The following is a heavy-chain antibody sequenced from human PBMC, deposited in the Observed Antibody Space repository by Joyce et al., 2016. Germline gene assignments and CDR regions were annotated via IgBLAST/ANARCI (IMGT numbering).Heavy chain of an antibody. D-gene: IGHD3-9*01. CDR2: IKQDGSEK. J-gene: IGHJ5*02. CDR3: ARDAPYYDILTGYWVGFDP. Sequence: EVQLVESGGGLVQPGGSLRLSCAASGFTLGGYWMNWVRQAQGKGLEWVANIKQDGSEKYYVDSVKGRFTISRDNAKNSLYLQMNSLRVEDSAVYYCARDAPYYDILTGYWVGFDPWGQGTLVTVSS. CDR1: GFTLGGYW. V-gene: IGHV3-7*01.